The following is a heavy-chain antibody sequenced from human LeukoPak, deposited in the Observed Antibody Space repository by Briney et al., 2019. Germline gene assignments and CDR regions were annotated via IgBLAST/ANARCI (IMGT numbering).Heavy chain of an antibody. Sequence: GGSLRLSCAASGFTFSSYAMHWVRQAPGKGLEWVAVISYDGSNKYYADSVKGRFTISRDNSKNTLYLQMNSLRAEDTAVYYCAASGCYYDSINDYWGQGTLVTVSS. V-gene: IGHV3-30*04. CDR3: AASGCYYDSINDY. CDR1: GFTFSSYA. CDR2: ISYDGSNK. J-gene: IGHJ4*02. D-gene: IGHD1-26*01.